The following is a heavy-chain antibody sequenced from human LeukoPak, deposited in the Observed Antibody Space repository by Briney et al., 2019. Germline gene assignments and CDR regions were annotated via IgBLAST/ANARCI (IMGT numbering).Heavy chain of an antibody. V-gene: IGHV1-46*01. D-gene: IGHD5-24*01. CDR2: INPSGGST. CDR1: GGTFSSYA. Sequence: ASVKVSCKASGGTFSSYAISWVRQDPGQGLEWMGIINPSGGSTSYAQKFQGRVTMTRDTSTSTVYMELSSLRSEDTAVYYCARVRRRWRNGPYYYGMDVWGQGTTVTVSS. CDR3: ARVRRRWRNGPYYYGMDV. J-gene: IGHJ6*02.